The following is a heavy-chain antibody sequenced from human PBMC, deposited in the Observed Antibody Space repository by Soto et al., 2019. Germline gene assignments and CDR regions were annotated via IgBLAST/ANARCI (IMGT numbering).Heavy chain of an antibody. J-gene: IGHJ6*02. V-gene: IGHV5-10-1*01. CDR3: ARQAGTTSFHYGMDV. CDR2: IDPSDSYT. Sequence: GESLKISCKGSGYSFTKYWISWVRQMPGKGLEWMGKIDPSDSYTTYSPSFPGHVTISADKSISSAYLQWSNLKASDTAMYYCARQAGTTSFHYGMDVWGQGTTVTVSS. CDR1: GYSFTKYW. D-gene: IGHD1-7*01.